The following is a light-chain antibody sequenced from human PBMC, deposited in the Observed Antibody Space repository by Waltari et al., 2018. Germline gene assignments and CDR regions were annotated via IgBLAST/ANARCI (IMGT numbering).Light chain of an antibody. Sequence: QSALTQPASVSGSPGQSITISCTGTSSDVGGYNSFSWYQQHPGKAPKLMIYVVSNRASGFSNRFSGTKSGNTASLTISGLQAEDEADYYCSSYTSSSTRLYVFGTGTKVTVL. CDR1: SSDVGGYNS. CDR3: SSYTSSSTRLYV. J-gene: IGLJ1*01. CDR2: VVS. V-gene: IGLV2-14*01.